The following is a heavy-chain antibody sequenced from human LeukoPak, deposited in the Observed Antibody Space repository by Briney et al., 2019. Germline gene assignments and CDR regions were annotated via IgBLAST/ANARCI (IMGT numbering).Heavy chain of an antibody. D-gene: IGHD6-13*01. CDR3: ARHVGSSSWAAGP. Sequence: PSETLSLTCTVSGGSISSYYWSWIRQPPGKGLEWIGYIYYSGSTNYNPSLKSRVTISVDTSKNQFSLKLSSVTAADTAVYYCARHVGSSSWAAGPWGQGTLVTASS. V-gene: IGHV4-59*08. CDR1: GGSISSYY. J-gene: IGHJ5*02. CDR2: IYYSGST.